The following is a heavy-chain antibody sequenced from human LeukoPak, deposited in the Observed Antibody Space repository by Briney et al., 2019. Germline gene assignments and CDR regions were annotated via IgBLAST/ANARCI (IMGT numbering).Heavy chain of an antibody. Sequence: SETLSLTCTVSGYSISSGYYWGWIRQPPGKGLEWIGSIYHSGSTYYNPSLKSRVTISVDTSKNQFSLKLSSVTAADTAVYYCARAPGIATTFDYWGQGTLVTVSS. V-gene: IGHV4-38-2*02. CDR1: GYSISSGYY. CDR2: IYHSGST. J-gene: IGHJ4*02. D-gene: IGHD6-13*01. CDR3: ARAPGIATTFDY.